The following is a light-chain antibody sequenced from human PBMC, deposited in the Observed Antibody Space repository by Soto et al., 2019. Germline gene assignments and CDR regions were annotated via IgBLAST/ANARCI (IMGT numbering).Light chain of an antibody. CDR3: QQHSTCSRT. CDR1: QSISGW. Sequence: DIQMTQSPPTLSASVGDRATITCRASQSISGWLAWYQQKPGKAPNLLIYKASTLDSGIPSRFSGSGSGTDLTLTIKSLQPDDFATNNSQQHSTCSRTFGQGTKVEIK. J-gene: IGKJ1*01. CDR2: KAS. V-gene: IGKV1-5*03.